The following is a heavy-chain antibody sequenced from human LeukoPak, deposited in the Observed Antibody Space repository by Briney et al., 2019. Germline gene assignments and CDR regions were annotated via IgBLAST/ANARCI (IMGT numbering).Heavy chain of an antibody. D-gene: IGHD6-19*01. V-gene: IGHV3-30*04. CDR2: ISDDGRHN. CDR3: AKRPQYNSGGGQC. Sequence: GGSLRLSCAASGFTFSTYAMNWVRQARGKGLEWVAVISDDGRHNYYADSVKGRFTISRDNSKNTLSLQMNSLRAEDTAVYYCAKRPQYNSGGGQCWGQGTLVTVSS. J-gene: IGHJ4*02. CDR1: GFTFSTYA.